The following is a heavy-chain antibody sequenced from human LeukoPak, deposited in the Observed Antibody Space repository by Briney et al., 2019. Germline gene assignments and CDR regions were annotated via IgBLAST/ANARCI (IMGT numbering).Heavy chain of an antibody. Sequence: GGSLRLSCAASGFTVSSNYMSWVRQAPGKGLEWVSVIYSGGSTYYADSVKGRFTISRDDSKNTLYLQMNSLRAEDTAVYYCAKERAMATIGLTQNWGQGTLVTVSS. J-gene: IGHJ4*02. CDR2: IYSGGST. CDR3: AKERAMATIGLTQN. CDR1: GFTVSSNY. V-gene: IGHV3-66*01. D-gene: IGHD5-24*01.